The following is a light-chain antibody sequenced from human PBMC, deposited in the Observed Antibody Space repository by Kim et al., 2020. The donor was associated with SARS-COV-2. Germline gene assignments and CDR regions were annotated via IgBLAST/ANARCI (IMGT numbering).Light chain of an antibody. V-gene: IGLV2-14*04. J-gene: IGLJ2*01. CDR3: SSITSSSTGV. CDR2: DVS. Sequence: QSITISCTGTSSDIGGYNDVSWYQQHPGKAPKLMIYDVSKRSSGVSNRFSGSKSGNTASLTISGLQAEDEADYYCSSITSSSTGVFGGGTQLTVL. CDR1: SSDIGGYND.